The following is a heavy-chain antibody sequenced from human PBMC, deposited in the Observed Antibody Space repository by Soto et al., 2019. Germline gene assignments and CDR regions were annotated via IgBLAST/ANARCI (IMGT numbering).Heavy chain of an antibody. V-gene: IGHV3-7*03. J-gene: IGHJ4*02. D-gene: IGHD4-17*01. Sequence: EVQLVESGGGLVQHGGSLRLSCAASGFTFSSYWMSWVRQAPGKGMEWVANIKQDGSQKYYVDSVKGRFTITRDNAKNALYLQMNSRRAEDTAVYDFAREKSMTKDAFDLWGQGTLVTVSA. CDR2: IKQDGSQK. CDR1: GFTFSSYW. CDR3: AREKSMTKDAFDL.